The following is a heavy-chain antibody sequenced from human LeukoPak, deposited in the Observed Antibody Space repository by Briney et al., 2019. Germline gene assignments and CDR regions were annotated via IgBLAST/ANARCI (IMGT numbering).Heavy chain of an antibody. CDR1: GGSFSGYY. CDR3: ARGRKVRGVINFDY. V-gene: IGHV4-34*01. D-gene: IGHD3-10*01. CDR2: SNHSGST. Sequence: SETLSPTRAVDGGSFSGYYWSWVSQPPGKWMEWQGESNHSGSTNYNPYLKSRVTISVDPPKNQFALKLSSVTAADTAVYYCARGRKVRGVINFDYWGQGTLVTVSS. J-gene: IGHJ4*02.